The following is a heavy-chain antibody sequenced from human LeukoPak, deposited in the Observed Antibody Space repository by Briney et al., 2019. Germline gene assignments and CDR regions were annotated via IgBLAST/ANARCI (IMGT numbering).Heavy chain of an antibody. D-gene: IGHD3-10*01. Sequence: GGSLRLSCAASGFTFSSYWMSWVRQAPGKGLEWVANIKQDGSEKYYVDSVKGRFTISRDNAKNSLYLQMNSLRAEDTAVYYCVTSWVRQQRDFWGQGILVTVSP. CDR3: VTSWVRQQRDF. CDR2: IKQDGSEK. J-gene: IGHJ4*02. V-gene: IGHV3-7*01. CDR1: GFTFSSYW.